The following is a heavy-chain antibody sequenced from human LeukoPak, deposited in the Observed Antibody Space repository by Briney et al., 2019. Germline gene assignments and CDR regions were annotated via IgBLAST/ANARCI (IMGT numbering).Heavy chain of an antibody. Sequence: GGSLRLSCAASGFTSSSYGMHWVRQAPGKGLEWVAFIRYDGSNKYYADSVKGRFTISRDNSKNTMYLQMNSLRAEDTAVYYCAKAGYYDSSGYPWGGYFQHWGQGTLVTVSS. CDR3: AKAGYYDSSGYPWGGYFQH. V-gene: IGHV3-30*02. D-gene: IGHD3-22*01. CDR2: IRYDGSNK. CDR1: GFTSSSYG. J-gene: IGHJ1*01.